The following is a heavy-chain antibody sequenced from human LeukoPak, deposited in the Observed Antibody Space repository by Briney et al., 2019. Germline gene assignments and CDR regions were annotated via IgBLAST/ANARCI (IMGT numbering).Heavy chain of an antibody. J-gene: IGHJ4*02. Sequence: PGGSLRLSCAASGFTFSDYYMSWIRQAPGKGLEWVSCISSGSGYTDYADSVKGRFTISRDNAKNSLYLQMNSLRADDTAVFYCARVYGSRSYVDYWGQGTLVTVSS. CDR2: ISSGSGYT. CDR3: ARVYGSRSYVDY. D-gene: IGHD6-13*01. CDR1: GFTFSDYY. V-gene: IGHV3-11*05.